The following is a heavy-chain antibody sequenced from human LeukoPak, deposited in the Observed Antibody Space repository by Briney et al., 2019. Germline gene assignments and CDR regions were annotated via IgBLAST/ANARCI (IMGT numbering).Heavy chain of an antibody. CDR2: IHSNGVDT. D-gene: IGHD6-13*01. J-gene: IGHJ4*02. V-gene: IGHV3-74*01. CDR1: EGSLFRASW. Sequence: GGSLRLSCVASEGSLFRASWMHWVRLAPGQGLVWVSRIHSNGVDTSYADFVRGRFTISRDNSKNTLYLQMNSLRAEDTAVYYCAKETYSSSWYSYFDYWGQGTLVTVSS. CDR3: AKETYSSSWYSYFDY.